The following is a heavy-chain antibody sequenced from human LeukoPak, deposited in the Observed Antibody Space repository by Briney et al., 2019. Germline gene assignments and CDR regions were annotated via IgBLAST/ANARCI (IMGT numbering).Heavy chain of an antibody. V-gene: IGHV4-39*07. D-gene: IGHD1-26*01. CDR2: IYYSGST. CDR3: ARTAVEVVGPFDY. CDR1: GGSISSSSYY. J-gene: IGHJ4*02. Sequence: PSETLSLTCTVSGGSISSSSYYWGWIRQPPGKGLEWIGSIYYSGSTYYNPSLKSRVTISVDTSKNQFSLKLSSVTAADTAVYYCARTAVEVVGPFDYWGQGTLVTVSS.